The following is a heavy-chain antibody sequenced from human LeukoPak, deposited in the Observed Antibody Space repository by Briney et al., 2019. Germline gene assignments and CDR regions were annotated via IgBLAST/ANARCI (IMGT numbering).Heavy chain of an antibody. J-gene: IGHJ4*02. CDR3: ARDLGYYYDSSGYSVFDY. CDR1: GFTFSSYW. CDR2: IKQDGSEK. D-gene: IGHD3-22*01. Sequence: GGSLRLSCAASGFTFSSYWMSWVRQAPGKGLEWVANIKQDGSEKYYVDSVKGRFTITRDNAKNSLYLQMNSLRAEDTAVYYCARDLGYYYDSSGYSVFDYWGQGTLVSVSS. V-gene: IGHV3-7*01.